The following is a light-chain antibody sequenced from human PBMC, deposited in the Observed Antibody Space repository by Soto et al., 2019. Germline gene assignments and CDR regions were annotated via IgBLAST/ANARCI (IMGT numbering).Light chain of an antibody. CDR3: TSYTGDEFTFI. V-gene: IGLV2-8*01. CDR2: EVS. J-gene: IGLJ1*01. CDR1: SSDIGTYDY. Sequence: QSALTQPPSASGSLGQSVTISCTGTSSDIGTYDYVSWYQQHPGRAPKLIIFEVSKRPSGVPDRFSGSKSGNTASLIVSGLQPADEPDYHSTSYTGDEFTFIFGTGTKVTVL.